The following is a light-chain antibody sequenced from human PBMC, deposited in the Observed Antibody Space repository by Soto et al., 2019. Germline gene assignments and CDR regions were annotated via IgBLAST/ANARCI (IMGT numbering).Light chain of an antibody. CDR2: EVS. J-gene: IGLJ1*01. CDR3: SSYAGSNKV. Sequence: QSVLTQPPSASGSPGQSVTISCTGTSSDVCGYNYVSWYQQHPGKAPKLMIYEVSKRPSGVPDRFSGSKSGNTASLTVSGLQAEDEADYYCSSYAGSNKVFGTGTKVTVL. CDR1: SSDVCGYNY. V-gene: IGLV2-8*01.